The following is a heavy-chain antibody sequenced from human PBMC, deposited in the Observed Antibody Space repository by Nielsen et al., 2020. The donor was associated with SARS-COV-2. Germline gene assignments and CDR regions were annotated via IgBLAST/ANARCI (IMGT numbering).Heavy chain of an antibody. V-gene: IGHV3-33*08. CDR1: GFTLRDFW. D-gene: IGHD3-16*01. CDR2: MWYHGGDE. Sequence: GGSLRLSCAASGFTLRDFWMHWVRQPPGKGLEWVAHMWYHGGDENYADSVRGRFTISRDLSKNTVYLQMSSLRVEDTAGYYCARDLTFGAYGFDPWSQGTLVTVSS. CDR3: ARDLTFGAYGFDP. J-gene: IGHJ5*02.